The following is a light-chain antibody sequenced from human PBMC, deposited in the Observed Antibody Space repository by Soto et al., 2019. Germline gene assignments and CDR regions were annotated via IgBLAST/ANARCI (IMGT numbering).Light chain of an antibody. CDR2: DAF. Sequence: EIVLTQSPCTLSLSPGESATLSCRASRSLDSGQLAWYQQKVGRAPRLLIHDAFMRATGIPDRFSGSGSGTDFTLTIARLEPEDFAVYYRQQYGDSPRTFGQGTRLEIK. J-gene: IGKJ5*01. CDR1: RSLDSGQ. CDR3: QQYGDSPRT. V-gene: IGKV3-20*01.